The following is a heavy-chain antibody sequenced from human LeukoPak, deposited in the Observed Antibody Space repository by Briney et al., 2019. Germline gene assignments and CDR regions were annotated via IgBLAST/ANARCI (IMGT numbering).Heavy chain of an antibody. V-gene: IGHV3-7*01. D-gene: IGHD6-19*01. Sequence: GGSLRLSCAASGFTFNMYWMTWVRQAPGKGLEWVATIKTDGSQQSYADSVKGRFTVSRENAQNSLYLQMHGLRAEDTAFYYCAREISSDRQTRFDFWGQGTLVTVSS. CDR1: GFTFNMYW. J-gene: IGHJ4*02. CDR3: AREISSDRQTRFDF. CDR2: IKTDGSQQ.